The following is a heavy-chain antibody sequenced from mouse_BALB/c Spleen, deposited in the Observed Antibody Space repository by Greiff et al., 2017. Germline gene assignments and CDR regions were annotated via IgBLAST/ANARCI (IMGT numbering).Heavy chain of an antibody. CDR3: AREGYEAWFAY. J-gene: IGHJ3*01. D-gene: IGHD2-3*01. Sequence: EVQLVESGGGLVKPGGSLKLSCAASGFTFSSYAMSWVPQSPEKRLEWVAEISSGGSYTYYPDTVTGRFTISRDNAKNTLYLEMSSLRSEDTAMYYCAREGYEAWFAYWGQGTLVTVSA. CDR1: GFTFSSYA. V-gene: IGHV5-9-4*01. CDR2: ISSGGSYT.